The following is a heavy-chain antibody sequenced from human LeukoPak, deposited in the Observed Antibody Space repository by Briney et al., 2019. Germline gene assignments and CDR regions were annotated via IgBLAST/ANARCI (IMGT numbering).Heavy chain of an antibody. CDR1: GGPISSYY. CDR3: ARSGDGYNSAPTDFDY. V-gene: IGHV4-59*12. D-gene: IGHD5-24*01. Sequence: PSETLSLTCTVSGGPISSYYWSWIRQPPGKGLEWIGYIYYSGSTNYNPSLKSRVTISVDTSKNQFSLKLSSVTAADTAVYYCARSGDGYNSAPTDFDYWGQGTLVTVSS. CDR2: IYYSGST. J-gene: IGHJ4*02.